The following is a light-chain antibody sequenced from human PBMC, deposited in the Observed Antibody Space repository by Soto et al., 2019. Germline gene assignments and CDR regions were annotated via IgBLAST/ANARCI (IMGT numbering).Light chain of an antibody. CDR1: QDINKN. V-gene: IGKV1-33*01. CDR3: QQYESLPLT. J-gene: IGKJ5*01. CDR2: DAS. Sequence: EIQMTQSPSSLSASVRDRFTITCQASQDINKNLIWYQQKPGKAPKLLIYDASDLETGVPSRFSGSGSGTGFTFTISSLQPEDFATYYCQQYESLPLTFGQGTRLEI.